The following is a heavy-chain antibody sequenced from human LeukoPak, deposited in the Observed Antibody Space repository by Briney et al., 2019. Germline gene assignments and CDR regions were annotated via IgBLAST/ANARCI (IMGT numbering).Heavy chain of an antibody. V-gene: IGHV1-18*01. CDR1: GYTFTSYG. Sequence: ASVKVSCKASGYTFTSYGISWVRQAPGQGLEWMGWISAYNGNTNYAQKLQGRVTMATDTSTSTAYMELRSLRSDDTAVYYCARDGSSYDILTGYYYFDYWGQGTLVTVSS. J-gene: IGHJ4*02. CDR3: ARDGSSYDILTGYYYFDY. CDR2: ISAYNGNT. D-gene: IGHD3-9*01.